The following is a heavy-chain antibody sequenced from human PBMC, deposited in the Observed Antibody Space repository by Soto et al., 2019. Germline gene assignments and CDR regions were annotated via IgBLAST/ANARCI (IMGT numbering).Heavy chain of an antibody. CDR1: GDTSTSYY. CDR3: ARDFYDSVGYTWFDS. J-gene: IGHJ5*01. CDR2: IHNSGTS. V-gene: IGHV4-59*01. Sequence: XXTLSLPCTVSGDTSTSYYWCWIRQAPGKGLEWIGHIHNSGTSTHNPSLNGRVTISIDMSKKQFSLKLTSLTSADTAVYYCARDFYDSVGYTWFDSWSQGTLVTVSS. D-gene: IGHD3-22*01.